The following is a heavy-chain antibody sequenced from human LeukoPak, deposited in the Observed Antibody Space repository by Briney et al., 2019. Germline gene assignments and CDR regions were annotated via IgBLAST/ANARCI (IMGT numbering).Heavy chain of an antibody. V-gene: IGHV4-59*01. Sequence: SETLSLTCTVCGGSISSYYWICLRQPPGKGLEWIGYIHYSGSTNYNPSLKSRVTISVDTSKTQFSLNLSSVTAAETAVYYCARVLVVGNTGYYMDVWGKGTTVTVS. D-gene: IGHD6-19*01. CDR3: ARVLVVGNTGYYMDV. J-gene: IGHJ6*03. CDR2: IHYSGST. CDR1: GGSISSYY.